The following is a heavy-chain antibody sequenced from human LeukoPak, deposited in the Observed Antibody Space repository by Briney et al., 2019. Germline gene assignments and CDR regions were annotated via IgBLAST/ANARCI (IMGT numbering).Heavy chain of an antibody. CDR3: ARGDSSSGNWFDP. Sequence: SVKVSCKASGFTFTSSAVQWVRQARGQRLEWIGWIVVGSGNTNYAQKFQERVTITRDMSTSTAYMELSSLRSEDTAVYYCARGDSSSGNWFDPWGQGTLVTVSS. J-gene: IGHJ5*02. V-gene: IGHV1-58*01. CDR1: GFTFTSSA. CDR2: IVVGSGNT. D-gene: IGHD6-13*01.